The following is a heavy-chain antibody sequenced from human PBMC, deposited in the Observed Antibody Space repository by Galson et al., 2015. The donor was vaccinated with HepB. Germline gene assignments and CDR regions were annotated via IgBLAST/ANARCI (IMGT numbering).Heavy chain of an antibody. CDR2: MNPNSGNT. CDR3: ARGKYYDSSGYYRDTPYYYYYGMDV. CDR1: GYTFTSYD. Sequence: SVKVSCKASGYTFTSYDINWVRQATGQGLEWMGWMNPNSGNTGYAQKFQGRVTMTRNTSISTAYMELSSLRSEDTAVYYCARGKYYDSSGYYRDTPYYYYYGMDVWGQGTTVTVSS. D-gene: IGHD3-22*01. V-gene: IGHV1-8*01. J-gene: IGHJ6*02.